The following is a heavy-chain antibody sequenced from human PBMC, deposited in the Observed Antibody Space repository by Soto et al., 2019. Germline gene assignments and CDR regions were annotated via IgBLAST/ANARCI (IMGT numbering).Heavy chain of an antibody. CDR3: ARAPDFCSREIFDY. CDR1: GGSISSYY. V-gene: IGHV4-59*01. Sequence: PSETLSLTCTVSGGSISSYYWSWIRQPPGKGLEWIGYIYYSGSTNYNPSLTRRVTISVDTSKSQFYLRLSSVTAADTAVYYCARAPDFCSREIFDYWGQGTLVTVSS. CDR2: IYYSGST. J-gene: IGHJ4*01. D-gene: IGHD3-3*01.